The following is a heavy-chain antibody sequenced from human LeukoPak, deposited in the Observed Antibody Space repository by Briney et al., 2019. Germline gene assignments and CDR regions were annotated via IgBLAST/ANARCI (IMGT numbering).Heavy chain of an antibody. Sequence: PGRSLRLSCAASGFTFSSYGMHWVRQAPGKGLEWVAVISYDGSNKYYADSVKGRFTISRDNSKNTLYLQMNSLRAEDTAVYYCAVIAVAGDDYFDYWGQGTLVTVSS. V-gene: IGHV3-30*03. CDR3: AVIAVAGDDYFDY. CDR1: GFTFSSYG. CDR2: ISYDGSNK. D-gene: IGHD6-19*01. J-gene: IGHJ4*02.